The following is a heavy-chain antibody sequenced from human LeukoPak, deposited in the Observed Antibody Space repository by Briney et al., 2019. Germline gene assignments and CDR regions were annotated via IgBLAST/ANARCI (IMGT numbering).Heavy chain of an antibody. CDR2: IYHSGST. J-gene: IGHJ4*02. CDR3: ARLSIAAAGY. CDR1: GYSISSGYY. Sequence: PSETLSLTCAVSGYSISSGYYWGWIRQPPGKGLEWIGSIYHSGSTCYNPSLKCRVTISVDTSKNQFSLKLSSVTAADTAVYYCARLSIAAAGYWGQGTLVTVSS. D-gene: IGHD6-13*01. V-gene: IGHV4-38-2*01.